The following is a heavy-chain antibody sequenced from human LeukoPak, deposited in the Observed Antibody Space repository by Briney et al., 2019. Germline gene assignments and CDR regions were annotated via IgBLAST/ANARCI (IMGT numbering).Heavy chain of an antibody. D-gene: IGHD6-13*01. Sequence: GGSLRLSCAASGFTFCSYRVNWVRQAPGRGLEWVSSISSSSSYIYYADSVKGRFTISRDNAKNSLYLQMNSLRAEDTAVYYCARDIAAAGTPHFDYWGQGTLVTVSS. CDR2: ISSSSSYI. V-gene: IGHV3-21*01. CDR1: GFTFCSYR. CDR3: ARDIAAAGTPHFDY. J-gene: IGHJ4*02.